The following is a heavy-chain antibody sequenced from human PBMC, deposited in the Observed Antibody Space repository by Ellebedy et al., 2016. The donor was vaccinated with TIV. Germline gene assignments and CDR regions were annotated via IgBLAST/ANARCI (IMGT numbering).Heavy chain of an antibody. CDR1: RGTFSNYA. D-gene: IGHD4-17*01. CDR3: ARQGDYGDYTLEEIWFDP. Sequence: AASVKVSCQAFRGTFSNYAVTWVRQAPGQGLEWMGRINPILGTANYAQKFQGRVTMTADKSTSTDYMELTSLRSEDTAMYYCARQGDYGDYTLEEIWFDPWGQGTLVTV. J-gene: IGHJ5*02. CDR2: INPILGTA. V-gene: IGHV1-69*04.